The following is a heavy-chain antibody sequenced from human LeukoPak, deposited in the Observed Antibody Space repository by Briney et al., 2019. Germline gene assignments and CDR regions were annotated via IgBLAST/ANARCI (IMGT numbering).Heavy chain of an antibody. D-gene: IGHD7-27*01. V-gene: IGHV3-48*01. J-gene: IGHJ4*02. CDR3: GTGDPRFDY. Sequence: PGGSLTLSCAASGFSFSTYSMNWVRQAPGKGLQWVSYISSGSSAIYYTDSVKGRFTITRDDAKNSVYLQMNSLRTEDTAVYYCGTGDPRFDYWGQGILVTVSS. CDR1: GFSFSTYS. CDR2: ISSGSSAI.